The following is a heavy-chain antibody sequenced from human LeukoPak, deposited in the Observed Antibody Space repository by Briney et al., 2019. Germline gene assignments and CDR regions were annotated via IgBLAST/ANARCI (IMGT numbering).Heavy chain of an antibody. CDR1: GYTFTGYY. V-gene: IGHV1-2*02. Sequence: ASVKVSCKASGYTFTGYYMHWVRQAPGQGLEWMGWINPNSGGTNSAQKFQGRVTMTRDTSISTAYMELSRLRSDDTVVYYCARGVSRDIVVVPAASYPNICYYYGMDVWGQGTTVTVSS. D-gene: IGHD2-2*01. CDR2: INPNSGGT. CDR3: ARGVSRDIVVVPAASYPNICYYYGMDV. J-gene: IGHJ6*02.